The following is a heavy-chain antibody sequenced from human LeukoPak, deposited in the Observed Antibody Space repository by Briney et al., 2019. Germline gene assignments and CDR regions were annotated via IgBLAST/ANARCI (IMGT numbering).Heavy chain of an antibody. CDR1: GGSFSGYY. V-gene: IGHV4-34*01. CDR2: INHSGST. CDR3: ARGLHRGYYFDY. D-gene: IGHD3-10*01. J-gene: IGHJ4*02. Sequence: SETLSLTCAVYGGSFSGYYWSWIRQPPGKGLEWIGEINHSGSTNYNPSLKSRVTISVDTSKNQFSLKLSSMTAADTAVCYCARGLHRGYYFDYWGQGTLVTVSS.